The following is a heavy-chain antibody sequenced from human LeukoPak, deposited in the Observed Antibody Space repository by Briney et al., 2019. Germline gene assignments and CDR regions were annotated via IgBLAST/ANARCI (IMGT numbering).Heavy chain of an antibody. J-gene: IGHJ4*02. D-gene: IGHD2-8*01. V-gene: IGHV3-21*01. Sequence: PGGSLSLSCPVFRLFLSTDSANCVRQAPGKGLEWVSSISSTSIYKYYADSLKGRFTISRDNAKDSLFLQMNSLRAEDTAIYYCARDPRIYCTNGICRDDYFDNWGQGTLVTVSS. CDR3: ARDPRIYCTNGICRDDYFDN. CDR2: ISSTSIYK. CDR1: RLFLSTDS.